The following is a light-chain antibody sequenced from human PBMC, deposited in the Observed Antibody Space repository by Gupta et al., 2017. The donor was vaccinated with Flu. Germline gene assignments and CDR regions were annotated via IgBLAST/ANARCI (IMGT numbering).Light chain of an antibody. Sequence: DIQMTQSPSTLSASVGDRVTITCRASQSLNGWLAWYQQKPREAPKLLIYKTSSLKSGVPSRFSGSGSGTEFTLSISSLQPDDFATYYCQQDNSYPLAFGGGTKVEIK. CDR3: QQDNSYPLA. CDR1: QSLNGW. V-gene: IGKV1-5*03. J-gene: IGKJ4*01. CDR2: KTS.